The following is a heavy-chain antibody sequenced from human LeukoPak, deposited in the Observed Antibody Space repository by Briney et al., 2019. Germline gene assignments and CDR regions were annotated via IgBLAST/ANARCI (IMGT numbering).Heavy chain of an antibody. Sequence: GGSLRLSCAASGFTFSSYSMNWVRQAPGKGLEWVSSISSSSYIYYADSVKGRFTISRDNAKNSLYLQMNSLRAEDTAVYYCARAVYCSGGSCYVDYWGQGTLVTVSS. CDR2: ISSSSYI. J-gene: IGHJ4*02. V-gene: IGHV3-21*01. CDR3: ARAVYCSGGSCYVDY. CDR1: GFTFSSYS. D-gene: IGHD2-15*01.